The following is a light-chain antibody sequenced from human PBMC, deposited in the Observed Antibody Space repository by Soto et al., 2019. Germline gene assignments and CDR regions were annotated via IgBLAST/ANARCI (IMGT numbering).Light chain of an antibody. CDR3: QQRSNWPPLT. V-gene: IGKV3-11*01. CDR2: DAS. J-gene: IGKJ5*01. Sequence: EIVLPKSPATLSLSPGERATLSCRASQSVSSYLAWYQQKPGQAPRLLIYDASNRATGIPARFSGSGSGTDFTLTFSSLEPEDFAVYYCQQRSNWPPLTFGQGTRLEIK. CDR1: QSVSSY.